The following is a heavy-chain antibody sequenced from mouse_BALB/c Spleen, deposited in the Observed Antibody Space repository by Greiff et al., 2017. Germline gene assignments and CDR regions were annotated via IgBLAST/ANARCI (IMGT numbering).Heavy chain of an antibody. CDR3: GGYRYDDAMDD. CDR1: GYTFTDYY. D-gene: IGHD2-14*01. V-gene: IGHV1-77*01. CDR2: IYPGSGNT. J-gene: IGHJ4*01. Sequence: QVQLQQSGAELARPGASVKLSCKASGYTFTDYYINWVKQRTGQGLEWIGEIYPGSGNTYYNEKFKGKATLTADKSSSTAYMQLSSLTSEDSAVYFCGGYRYDDAMDDGGQGTSVTVSS.